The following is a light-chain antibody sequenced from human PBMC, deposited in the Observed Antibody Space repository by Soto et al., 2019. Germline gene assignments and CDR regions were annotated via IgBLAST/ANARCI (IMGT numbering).Light chain of an antibody. CDR3: TSYTTSSTHWV. CDR1: SSDVGGYNY. Sequence: QSALTQPASVSGSPGQSITISCTGTSSDVGGYNYVSWYQQHPGKAPKLMIYEVSNRPSGVSNRFSGSKSGNTASLTISGLQAEDEAEYYSTSYTTSSTHWVFGGGTKVTVL. V-gene: IGLV2-14*01. J-gene: IGLJ3*02. CDR2: EVS.